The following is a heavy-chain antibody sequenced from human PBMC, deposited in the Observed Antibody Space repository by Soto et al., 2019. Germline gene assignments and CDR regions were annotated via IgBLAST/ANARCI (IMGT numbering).Heavy chain of an antibody. CDR1: GFTFSNAW. D-gene: IGHD3-22*01. V-gene: IGHV3-15*01. CDR2: IKSKTDGGTT. J-gene: IGHJ4*02. Sequence: GGSLRLSCAASGFTFSNAWMNWVRQAPGKGLEWVGRIKSKTDGGTTDYAAPVNGRFTISRDDSKNTFSLQMNSLKTENTAVYYCFTDVNYYHSSGYHYHDYWGQGTQVTVSS. CDR3: FTDVNYYHSSGYHYHDY.